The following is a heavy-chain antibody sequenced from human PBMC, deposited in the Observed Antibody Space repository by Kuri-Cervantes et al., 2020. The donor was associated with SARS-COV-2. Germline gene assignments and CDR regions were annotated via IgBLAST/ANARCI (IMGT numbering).Heavy chain of an antibody. D-gene: IGHD3-9*01. CDR1: GGSISSGSYY. CDR3: GRQASDWHIDY. Sequence: LRLSCTVSGGSISSGSYYWSWIRQPAGKGLEWIGRIYTSGSTYYTPSLKSRVTISVDTSKNQFSLKLTSVTAADTAVYYCGRQASDWHIDYWGQGTLVTVSS. CDR2: IYTSGST. V-gene: IGHV4-61*02. J-gene: IGHJ4*02.